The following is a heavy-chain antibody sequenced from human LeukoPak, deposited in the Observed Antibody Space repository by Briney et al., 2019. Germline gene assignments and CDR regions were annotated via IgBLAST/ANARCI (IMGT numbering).Heavy chain of an antibody. V-gene: IGHV4-59*08. Sequence: SETLSLTCTVSGGSINNSYWTWIRQPPGKGLEWIGHIYYSGSTNYSPSLKSRVTISVDTSKNQFSLKVSSVTAADTAVYYCARTVGGVKEFDNWGQGTLVTVSS. CDR3: ARTVGGVKEFDN. D-gene: IGHD3-16*01. CDR1: GGSINNSY. CDR2: IYYSGST. J-gene: IGHJ4*02.